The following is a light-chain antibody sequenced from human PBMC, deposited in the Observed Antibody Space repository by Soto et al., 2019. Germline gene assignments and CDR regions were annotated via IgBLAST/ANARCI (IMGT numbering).Light chain of an antibody. CDR3: SSYTSSSVV. V-gene: IGLV2-14*01. CDR2: DVS. J-gene: IGLJ2*01. Sequence: QSALTQPASVSGSPGQSITISCTGTSSDVGGYNYVSWYQQHPGKAPKLMIYDVSNRPSGVSDRFSGSKSGNTASLTISGLRAEDEADYYCSSYTSSSVVFAGGTKLTVL. CDR1: SSDVGGYNY.